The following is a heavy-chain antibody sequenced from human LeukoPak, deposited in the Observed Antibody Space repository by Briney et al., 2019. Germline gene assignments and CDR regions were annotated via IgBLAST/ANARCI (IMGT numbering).Heavy chain of an antibody. J-gene: IGHJ4*02. CDR1: GFRFSDFG. D-gene: IGHD1-20*01. V-gene: IGHV3-33*06. CDR3: AKGDNYKPLYFDN. Sequence: GGSLRLSCAASGFRFSDFGMHWVRQAPGKGLEWVAVIWFDRSKKFYADSVEGRFTISSDNSKNTLFLQMNSLRDEDTAVYYCAKGDNYKPLYFDNWGQGSLVTVTA. CDR2: IWFDRSKK.